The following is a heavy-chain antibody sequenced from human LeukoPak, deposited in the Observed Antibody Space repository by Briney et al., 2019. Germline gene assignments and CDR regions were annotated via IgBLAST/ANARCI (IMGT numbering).Heavy chain of an antibody. J-gene: IGHJ3*02. CDR3: TTAPPSIVVVPAARGI. CDR1: GFTFRSYE. Sequence: GGSLRLSCAASGFTFRSYEMSWVRQAPGKGLEWVGRIKSKTDGGTTDYAAPVKGRFTISRDDSKNTLYLQMNSLETEDTAVYYCTTAPPSIVVVPAARGIWGQGTMVTVSS. V-gene: IGHV3-15*01. CDR2: IKSKTDGGTT. D-gene: IGHD2-2*01.